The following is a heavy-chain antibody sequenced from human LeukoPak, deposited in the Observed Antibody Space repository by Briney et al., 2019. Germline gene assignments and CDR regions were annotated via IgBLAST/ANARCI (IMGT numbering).Heavy chain of an antibody. CDR2: IYYSGST. D-gene: IGHD3-3*01. V-gene: IGHV4-39*07. J-gene: IGHJ6*02. CDR3: ARAGLGRFLEWLSPNYYYYYGMDV. CDR1: GGSISGSSYY. Sequence: SETLSLTCTVSGGSISGSSYYWGWIRQPPGKGLEWIGSIYYSGSTYYNPSLKSRVTISVDTSKNQFSLKLSSVTAADTAVYYCARAGLGRFLEWLSPNYYYYYGMDVWGQGTTVTVSS.